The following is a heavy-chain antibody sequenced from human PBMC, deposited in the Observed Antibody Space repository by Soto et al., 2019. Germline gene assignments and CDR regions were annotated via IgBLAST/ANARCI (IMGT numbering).Heavy chain of an antibody. V-gene: IGHV3-23*01. CDR1: GFTFSSYA. Sequence: GGSLRLSCATSGFTFSSYAMSWVRQPPGKGLEWVSVISGSGGSTYYADSVKGRFTISRDNSKNTLYLQMNSLRAEDTAVYYCGKDRYYDSSGYYGYWGQGTLVTVSS. J-gene: IGHJ4*02. CDR3: GKDRYYDSSGYYGY. CDR2: ISGSGGST. D-gene: IGHD3-22*01.